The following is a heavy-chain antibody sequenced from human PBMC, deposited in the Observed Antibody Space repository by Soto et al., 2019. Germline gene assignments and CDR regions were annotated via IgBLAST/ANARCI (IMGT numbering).Heavy chain of an antibody. CDR3: ARYGSGSSVWFDP. V-gene: IGHV4-59*01. D-gene: IGHD3-10*01. CDR1: GGSISGYY. Sequence: SETLSLTCTVSGGSISGYYWSWIRQSPGKGLEWIGYIYYSGSTNYNPSLKSRVTISVDTSKNQFSLKLSSVTAADTAVYYCARYGSGSSVWFDPWGQGTLVTVSS. CDR2: IYYSGST. J-gene: IGHJ5*02.